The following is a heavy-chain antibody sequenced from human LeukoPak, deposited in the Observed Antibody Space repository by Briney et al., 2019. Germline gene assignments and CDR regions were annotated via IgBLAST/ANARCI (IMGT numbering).Heavy chain of an antibody. CDR2: ISAIGGST. CDR1: GFTFSRYV. Sequence: GGSLRLSCAASGFTFSRYVMSWVRQAPGKGLEWVSGISAIGGSTYYADPVKGRFIVSRDNSKNTLFLQMNSLRAEDTAVYYCAKDDGSSSYYFDHWGQGTLATVSS. CDR3: AKDDGSSSYYFDH. D-gene: IGHD6-6*01. V-gene: IGHV3-23*01. J-gene: IGHJ4*02.